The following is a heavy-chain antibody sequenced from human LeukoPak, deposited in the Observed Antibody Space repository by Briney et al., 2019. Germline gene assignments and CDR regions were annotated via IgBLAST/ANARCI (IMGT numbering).Heavy chain of an antibody. CDR2: IYYSGST. J-gene: IGHJ3*02. Sequence: SETLSLTCTVSGGSISSYYWSWIRQPPGKGLEWIGYIYYSGSTNYNPSLKSRVTISVDTSRSQFSLSLSSMTAADTAVYYCARHGNIEVVPDASKAFDIWGQGTMVTVSS. CDR3: ARHGNIEVVPDASKAFDI. D-gene: IGHD2-2*01. V-gene: IGHV4-59*08. CDR1: GGSISSYY.